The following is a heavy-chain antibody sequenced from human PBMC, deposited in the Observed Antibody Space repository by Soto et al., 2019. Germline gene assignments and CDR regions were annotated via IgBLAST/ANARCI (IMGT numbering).Heavy chain of an antibody. J-gene: IGHJ5*02. CDR2: VYYTGFT. V-gene: IGHV4-39*01. Sequence: SETLSLTCTVSGDSISSSYYWGWVRQPPGKGLECIGAVYYTGFTYYNPSLKSRLTISLGTSKNQFSLRLSSVTAADTAIYYCARLPVVVIALGYFDPWGPGTLVTVAS. D-gene: IGHD2-21*01. CDR3: ARLPVVVIALGYFDP. CDR1: GDSISSSYY.